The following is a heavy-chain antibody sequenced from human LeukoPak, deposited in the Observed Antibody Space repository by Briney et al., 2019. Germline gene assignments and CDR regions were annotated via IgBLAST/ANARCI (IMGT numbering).Heavy chain of an antibody. D-gene: IGHD6-19*01. CDR2: INQDGSEK. J-gene: IGHJ5*02. Sequence: GGSLRHSCAASGFTFRSYWMSWVRQAPGKGLEWVANINQDGSEKYYVDSVKGRFTISRDNAENTLYLQMISLRAEDTAVYYCAKDRIGYSSGWYGHWGQGTLVTVSS. CDR1: GFTFRSYW. CDR3: AKDRIGYSSGWYGH. V-gene: IGHV3-7*01.